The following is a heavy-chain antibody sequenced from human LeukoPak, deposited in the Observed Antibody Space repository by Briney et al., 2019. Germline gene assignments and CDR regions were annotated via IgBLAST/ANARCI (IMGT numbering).Heavy chain of an antibody. D-gene: IGHD1-20*01. Sequence: GGSLRLSCAASGFTFSNYGMHWVRQAPGRGLEWMAVISLDGNNKNYADSVKGRFTISRDNSKNTLFLQMNSLRAEDTAVYYCAKGEGITGTATPDYWGQGTLLTVSS. CDR2: ISLDGNNK. CDR3: AKGEGITGTATPDY. J-gene: IGHJ4*02. V-gene: IGHV3-30*18. CDR1: GFTFSNYG.